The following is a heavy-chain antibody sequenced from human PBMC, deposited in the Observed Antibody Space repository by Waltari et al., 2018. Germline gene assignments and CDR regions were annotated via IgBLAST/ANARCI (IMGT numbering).Heavy chain of an antibody. Sequence: EVQLVQSGAEVKKPGESLKISCKGSGYSFTSYWIGWVRPLPGKGLEWMGINYPSDSDTRYSPSFQGQVTISADKSISTAYLQWSSLKASDTAMYYCARRLGYCSSTSCSYFDYWGQGTLVTVSS. V-gene: IGHV5-51*01. J-gene: IGHJ4*02. CDR2: NYPSDSDT. D-gene: IGHD2-2*01. CDR3: ARRLGYCSSTSCSYFDY. CDR1: GYSFTSYW.